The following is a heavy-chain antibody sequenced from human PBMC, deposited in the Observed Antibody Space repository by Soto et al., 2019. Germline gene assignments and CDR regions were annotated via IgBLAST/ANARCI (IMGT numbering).Heavy chain of an antibody. Sequence: ASVKVSCKASGYTFTSYYMHWVRQAPGQGLEWMGIINPSGGSTSYAQKFQGRVTMTRDTSTSTVYMELSSLRSEDTAVYYCAREGSADGYNSLSPIIWGQGTLVTVSS. CDR2: INPSGGST. D-gene: IGHD5-12*01. CDR1: GYTFTSYY. J-gene: IGHJ4*02. CDR3: AREGSADGYNSLSPII. V-gene: IGHV1-46*01.